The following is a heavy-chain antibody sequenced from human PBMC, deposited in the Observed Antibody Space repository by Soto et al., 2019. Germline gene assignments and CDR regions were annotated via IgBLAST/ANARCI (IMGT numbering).Heavy chain of an antibody. Sequence: SETLSLTCAVSGDSISSGGYSWSWIRQPPGKGLEWIGYIYHSGNTYYNPSLKSRVTISIDRSKNQFSLKLNSVTAADTAVYYCARFYGDYINWFDPWGQGTLVTVSS. J-gene: IGHJ5*02. CDR1: GDSISSGGYS. CDR2: IYHSGNT. CDR3: ARFYGDYINWFDP. D-gene: IGHD4-17*01. V-gene: IGHV4-30-2*01.